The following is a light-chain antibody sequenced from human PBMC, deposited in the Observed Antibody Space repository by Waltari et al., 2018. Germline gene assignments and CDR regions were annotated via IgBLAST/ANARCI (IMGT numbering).Light chain of an antibody. CDR1: QSVSSN. CDR2: DAS. V-gene: IGKV3-11*01. CDR3: QQRSNWLALT. J-gene: IGKJ4*01. Sequence: EIVLTQSPATLSLSPGERATLSCRASQSVSSNLAWYQQKPGQAPRLLIYDASNRATGIPARFSGSGSGTDFTLTISSLEPEDFAVYYCQQRSNWLALTFGGGTKVEIK.